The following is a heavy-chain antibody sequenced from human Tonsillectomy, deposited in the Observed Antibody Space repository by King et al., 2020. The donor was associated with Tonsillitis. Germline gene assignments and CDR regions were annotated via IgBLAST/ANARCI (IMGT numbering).Heavy chain of an antibody. CDR2: IGGYGYDI. D-gene: IGHD3-3*01. J-gene: IGHJ4*02. CDR3: AKSSGRLSIFGIVIMQFDY. V-gene: IGHV3-23*04. CDR1: GFTFNSYA. Sequence: VQLVESGGGLVQPGGSLRLSCAASGFTFNSYAMSWVRHAPGKGLEWVSGIGGYGYDIYYADSVKGRFTISRDNSKNTLYLQMNSLRAEDTAVYYCAKSSGRLSIFGIVIMQFDYWGQGTLVTVSS.